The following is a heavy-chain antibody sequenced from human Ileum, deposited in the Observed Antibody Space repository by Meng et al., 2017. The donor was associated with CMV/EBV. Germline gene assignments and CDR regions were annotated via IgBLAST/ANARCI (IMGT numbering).Heavy chain of an antibody. CDR2: IRYDGSEK. V-gene: IGHV3-30*02. J-gene: IGHJ4*02. D-gene: IGHD1-1*01. CDR3: VLDRRIFFDH. CDR1: GLSISSYG. Sequence: SLKISCAASGLSISSYGMHWVRQAPDKGLEWVAFIRYDGSEKYYADSVKGRFSISRDNSKNTMSVQLNSLRTEDTAVYYCVLDRRIFFDHWGQGTLVTVSS.